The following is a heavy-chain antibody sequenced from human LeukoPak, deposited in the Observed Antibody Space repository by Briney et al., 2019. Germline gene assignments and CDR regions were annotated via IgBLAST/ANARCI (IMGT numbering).Heavy chain of an antibody. D-gene: IGHD1-26*01. CDR3: ARSYRDPNFDY. V-gene: IGHV4-61*01. J-gene: IGHJ4*02. Sequence: SETLSLTCTVSGGSVSSGSYYWSWIRQPPGKGLEWIGYIYYSGSTNYNPSLKSRVTISVDTSKNQFSLKLSSVTAADTAVYYCARSYRDPNFDYWGQGTLVTVSS. CDR1: GGSVSSGSYY. CDR2: IYYSGST.